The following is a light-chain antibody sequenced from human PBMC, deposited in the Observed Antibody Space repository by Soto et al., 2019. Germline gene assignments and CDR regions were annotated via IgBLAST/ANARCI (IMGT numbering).Light chain of an antibody. CDR1: STDVGGYNY. CDR3: SSYAGNNIHYV. V-gene: IGLV2-8*01. J-gene: IGLJ1*01. Sequence: QSVLIQPPSASGSSGQSVTISCTGTSTDVGGYNYVSWYQQHPGKAPKLMIYEVSKRPSGVPDRFSGSKSGNTASLTVSGLQAEDEADYYCSSYAGNNIHYVFGTGTKVTVL. CDR2: EVS.